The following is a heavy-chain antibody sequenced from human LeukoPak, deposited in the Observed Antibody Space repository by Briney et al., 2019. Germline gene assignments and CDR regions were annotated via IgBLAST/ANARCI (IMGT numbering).Heavy chain of an antibody. J-gene: IGHJ4*02. CDR3: AKGYTWNNIRLLDY. Sequence: GGSLRLSCAASGFSFATYAMTWVRQAPGKGLEWVSAISASGGSTYYADSVKGRFTISRGNSKNTLYLQMNSLRAEDTAVYYCAKGYTWNNIRLLDYWGQGTLVTVSS. V-gene: IGHV3-23*01. CDR1: GFSFATYA. D-gene: IGHD1/OR15-1a*01. CDR2: ISASGGST.